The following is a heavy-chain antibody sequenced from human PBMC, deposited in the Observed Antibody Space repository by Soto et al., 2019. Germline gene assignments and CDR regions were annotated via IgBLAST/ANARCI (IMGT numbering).Heavy chain of an antibody. V-gene: IGHV4-30-2*01. CDR3: ARGMTTVTTYDY. Sequence: SETLSLTCAVSGGSISGGGYSWSWIRQPPGKGLEWIGYIYHSGSTYYNPSLKSRVTISVDRSKNQFSLNLSSVTAADTAVYYCARGMTTVTTYDYWGQGTLVTVSS. D-gene: IGHD4-4*01. CDR2: IYHSGST. J-gene: IGHJ4*02. CDR1: GGSISGGGYS.